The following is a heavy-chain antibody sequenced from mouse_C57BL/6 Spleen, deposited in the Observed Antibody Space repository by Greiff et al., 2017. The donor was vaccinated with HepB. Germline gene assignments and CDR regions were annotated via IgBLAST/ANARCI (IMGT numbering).Heavy chain of an antibody. D-gene: IGHD1-1*01. J-gene: IGHJ4*01. CDR2: IYPGDGDT. Sequence: QVQLKQSGAELVKPGASVKISCKASGYAFSSYWMNWVKQRPGKGLEWIGQIYPGDGDTNYNGKFKGKATLTADKSSSTAYMQLSSLTSEDSAVYFLAISVLLRYYAMDYWGQGTSVTVSS. CDR1: GYAFSSYW. CDR3: AISVLLRYYAMDY. V-gene: IGHV1-80*01.